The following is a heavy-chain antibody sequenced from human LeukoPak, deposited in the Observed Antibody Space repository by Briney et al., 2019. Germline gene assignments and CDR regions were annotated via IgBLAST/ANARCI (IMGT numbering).Heavy chain of an antibody. Sequence: ASVKVSCKASGYTFTSYGISWVRQAPGQGLEWMGWINPNSGGTNYAQKFQGRVTMTRDTSISTAYMELSRLRSDDTAVYYCARGYCSGGSCPTAVSWGQGTLVTVSS. CDR1: GYTFTSYG. D-gene: IGHD2-15*01. CDR2: INPNSGGT. V-gene: IGHV1-2*02. J-gene: IGHJ4*02. CDR3: ARGYCSGGSCPTAVS.